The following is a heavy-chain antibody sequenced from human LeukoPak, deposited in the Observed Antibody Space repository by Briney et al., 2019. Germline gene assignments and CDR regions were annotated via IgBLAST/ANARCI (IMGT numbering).Heavy chain of an antibody. CDR1: GFTFSSYA. V-gene: IGHV3-23*01. CDR2: ISGSGGST. J-gene: IGHJ4*02. D-gene: IGHD3-9*01. Sequence: PGGSLRLSCAASGFTFSSYAMSWVRQAPGKGLEWVSAISGSGGSTSYADSVKGRFTISRDNSKNTLYLRMNSLRAEDTAVYYCAKDSELRYFDWLFGYWGQGTLVTVSS. CDR3: AKDSELRYFDWLFGY.